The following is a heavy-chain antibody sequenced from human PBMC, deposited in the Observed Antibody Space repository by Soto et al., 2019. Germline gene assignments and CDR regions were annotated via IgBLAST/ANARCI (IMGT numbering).Heavy chain of an antibody. CDR2: IKQDGSEK. Sequence: EVQLVESGGGLVQPGGSLRLSCAASGFTFSSYWMSWVRQAPGKGLEWVANIKQDGSEKYYVDSVKGRFTISRDNAKNSLYLQMNSLRAEDTAVYYCARHSGSYLDAFDIWGQGTMVTVSS. D-gene: IGHD1-26*01. J-gene: IGHJ3*02. CDR1: GFTFSSYW. CDR3: ARHSGSYLDAFDI. V-gene: IGHV3-7*01.